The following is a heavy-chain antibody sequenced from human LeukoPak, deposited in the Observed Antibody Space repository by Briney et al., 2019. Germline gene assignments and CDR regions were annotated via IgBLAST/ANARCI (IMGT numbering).Heavy chain of an antibody. J-gene: IGHJ4*01. Sequence: PSETLSLTCTVSGGSISSYYWSWIRQPPGKGLEWIGYIYYSGSTNYNPSLKSRVTISVDTSKNQFSLKLSSVTAADTAVYYCARHCPPLDYRYPKEGPHFDYWGQGTLVTVSS. V-gene: IGHV4-59*08. D-gene: IGHD1-14*01. CDR1: GGSISSYY. CDR2: IYYSGST. CDR3: ARHCPPLDYRYPKEGPHFDY.